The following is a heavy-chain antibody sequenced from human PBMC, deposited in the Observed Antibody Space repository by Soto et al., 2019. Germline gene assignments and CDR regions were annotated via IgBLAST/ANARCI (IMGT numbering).Heavy chain of an antibody. J-gene: IGHJ4*02. CDR1: GFTFNSYW. D-gene: IGHD5-12*01. CDR3: ARSPIYGGYVSYFDY. V-gene: IGHV3-74*01. Sequence: GGSLRLSCAASGFTFNSYWMHWVRQVPGKGLVWVSRVNIDGSGTAYADSVKGRFTISRDNAKNTLYLQLNSLRAEDTAVYYCARSPIYGGYVSYFDYWGQGTLVTVSS. CDR2: VNIDGSGT.